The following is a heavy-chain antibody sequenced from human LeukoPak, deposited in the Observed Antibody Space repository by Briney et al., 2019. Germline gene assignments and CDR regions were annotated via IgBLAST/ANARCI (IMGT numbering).Heavy chain of an antibody. CDR3: GVNSGYGDYLWVFDY. J-gene: IGHJ4*02. CDR1: GYSISSGYY. Sequence: SETLSLTCTVSGYSISSGYYWGWIRPPPGKGLEWIGSIYHSGSTYYNPSLKSRVTISVDTSKNQFSLKLSSVTAADTAVYYCGVNSGYGDYLWVFDYWGQGTLVTVSS. CDR2: IYHSGST. V-gene: IGHV4-38-2*02. D-gene: IGHD4-17*01.